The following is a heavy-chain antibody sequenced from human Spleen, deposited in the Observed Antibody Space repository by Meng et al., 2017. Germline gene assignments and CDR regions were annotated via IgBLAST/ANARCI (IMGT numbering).Heavy chain of an antibody. CDR1: GFSFSSYA. V-gene: IGHV3-23*01. CDR2: ISGSSGST. CDR3: ARSPIDKYGLSALPLDY. D-gene: IGHD3-10*01. J-gene: IGHJ4*02. Sequence: GESLKISCAASGFSFSSYAMSWVRQTPGKGLEWVSDISGSSGSTNYADSVKGRFTISRDNSKNTVFLQINSLRVEDTAVYYCARSPIDKYGLSALPLDYWGQGTLVTVSS.